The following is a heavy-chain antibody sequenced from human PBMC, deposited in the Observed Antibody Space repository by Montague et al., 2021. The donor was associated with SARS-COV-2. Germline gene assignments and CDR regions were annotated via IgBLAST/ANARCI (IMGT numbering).Heavy chain of an antibody. J-gene: IGHJ5*01. Sequence: SETLSLTCSVSGGSISSYYWSWIRQSPGKGLEWIGFIFYNGSTKYNPSLKRRVSISLDTSKNQFSLKLSSVTAADTAVYYCARQDAWAYCGDECYRGWFDSWGQGTLVTVSS. CDR3: ARQDAWAYCGDECYRGWFDS. V-gene: IGHV4-59*13. D-gene: IGHD2-21*01. CDR2: IFYNGST. CDR1: GGSISSYY.